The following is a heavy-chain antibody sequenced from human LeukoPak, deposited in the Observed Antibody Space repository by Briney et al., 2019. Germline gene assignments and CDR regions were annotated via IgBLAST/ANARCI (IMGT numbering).Heavy chain of an antibody. CDR2: IYYSGST. V-gene: IGHV4-31*03. CDR3: ARTSDGYENWFDP. D-gene: IGHD5-12*01. CDR1: GGSISSGGYY. Sequence: SETLSLTCTVSGGSISSGGYYWSWIRQHPGKGLEWIGYIYYSGSTYYNPSLKSRVTISVDTSKNQFSLKLSSVTAADTAVYYCARTSDGYENWFDPWGQGTLVTVSS. J-gene: IGHJ5*02.